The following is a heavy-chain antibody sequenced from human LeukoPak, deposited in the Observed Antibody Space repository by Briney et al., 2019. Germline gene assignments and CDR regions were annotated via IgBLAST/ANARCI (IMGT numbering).Heavy chain of an antibody. CDR3: ARDQGSMIVVPTTNWYFDL. J-gene: IGHJ2*01. V-gene: IGHV3-7*01. Sequence: GGSLRLSCAASGFTFSNYWMSWVRQAPGKGLEWLANINKDGSEIYYVDYVKGRFTISRDNSKNSLYLQINSLRADDTALYYCARDQGSMIVVPTTNWYFDLWGRGTLVTVSS. CDR1: GFTFSNYW. D-gene: IGHD3-22*01. CDR2: INKDGSEI.